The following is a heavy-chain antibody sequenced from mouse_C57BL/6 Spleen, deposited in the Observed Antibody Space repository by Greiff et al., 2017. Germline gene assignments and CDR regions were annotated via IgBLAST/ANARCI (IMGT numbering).Heavy chain of an antibody. CDR1: GYTFTNYN. J-gene: IGHJ4*01. Sequence: VQLQQSGPELVKPGASVKMSCKASGYTFTNYNMHWVKQSPGQSLEWIGYIYPNNGGTSYNKKFKGKATLTVNKSSSTAYMELRSLTSEDSAVYYCARPLRYHFYGAMDYWGQGTSVTVSS. V-gene: IGHV1-22*01. D-gene: IGHD1-1*01. CDR2: IYPNNGGT. CDR3: ARPLRYHFYGAMDY.